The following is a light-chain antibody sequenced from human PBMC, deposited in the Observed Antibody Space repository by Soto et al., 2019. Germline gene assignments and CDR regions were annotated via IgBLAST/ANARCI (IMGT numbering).Light chain of an antibody. CDR2: DAS. J-gene: IGKJ1*01. V-gene: IGKV1-5*01. CDR3: HQYNSYSEA. CDR1: QSISGW. Sequence: DIQMTQSPSTLSASVGDRVTITCRASQSISGWVAWYQQKPGKAPKLMIYDASGLESGVPSRFSGSGSGTEFTLTISSLQPDDVATYYCHQYNSYSEAFGQGTKVDI.